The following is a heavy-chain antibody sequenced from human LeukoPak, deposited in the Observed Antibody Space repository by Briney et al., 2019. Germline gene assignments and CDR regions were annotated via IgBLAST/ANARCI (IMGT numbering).Heavy chain of an antibody. D-gene: IGHD3-22*01. CDR3: ARDGDSSGYYYCDS. Sequence: ASVKVSCKASGYSFTGYYIHWVRQAPGQGLEWMGRIDPNRGGTNHAQKLQGRVTMTRDTSISTAYMALSRLRSDDAAVYCCARDGDSSGYYYCDSWGQGTLVTVSS. CDR2: IDPNRGGT. J-gene: IGHJ4*02. CDR1: GYSFTGYY. V-gene: IGHV1-2*06.